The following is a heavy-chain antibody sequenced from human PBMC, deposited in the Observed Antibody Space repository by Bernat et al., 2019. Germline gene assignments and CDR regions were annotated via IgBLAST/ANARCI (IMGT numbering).Heavy chain of an antibody. CDR2: IWYDGSNK. CDR1: GFTFSSYG. J-gene: IGHJ3*02. V-gene: IGHV3-33*01. Sequence: QVQLVESGGGVVQPGRSLRLSCAASGFTFSSYGMHWVRQAPGMGLGWVAVIWYDGSNKYYADSVEGRFTITRDNSKNTLYLQMNSLRAEDTAVYYCAREMVGATTWDYAFDIWGQGTMVTVSS. D-gene: IGHD1-26*01. CDR3: AREMVGATTWDYAFDI.